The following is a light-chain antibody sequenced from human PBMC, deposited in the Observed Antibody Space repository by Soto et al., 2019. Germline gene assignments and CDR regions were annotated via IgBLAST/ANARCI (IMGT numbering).Light chain of an antibody. CDR3: VLYLGSGIWV. Sequence: QTVVTQEPSFSVSPGRTVTLTCGLSSGSVSTSYYPSWYQQTPGQAPRTLIYSTNTRSSGVPDRFAGSILGNKAALTITGAQADDDSDYYWVLYLGSGIWVFGGGTKLTVL. J-gene: IGLJ3*02. CDR1: SGSVSTSYY. CDR2: STN. V-gene: IGLV8-61*01.